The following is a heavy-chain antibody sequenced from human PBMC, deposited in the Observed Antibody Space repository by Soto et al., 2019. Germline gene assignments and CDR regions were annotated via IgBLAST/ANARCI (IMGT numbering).Heavy chain of an antibody. Sequence: QVQLQESGPGLVKPSDTLSLTCAVSGYSISNTNWWGWIRQPPGKGLEWIGYIYYSGNTYYNPSLNGAVTMSVDTSKNQSSLKLSSVTAVDTAVYYCARLGDSSGNRAYWFDPWGQGTLVTVSS. J-gene: IGHJ5*02. CDR1: GYSISNTNW. D-gene: IGHD3-16*01. CDR3: ARLGDSSGNRAYWFDP. V-gene: IGHV4-28*01. CDR2: IYYSGNT.